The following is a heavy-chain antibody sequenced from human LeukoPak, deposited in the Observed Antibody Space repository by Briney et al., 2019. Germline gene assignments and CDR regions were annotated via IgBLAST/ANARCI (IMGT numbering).Heavy chain of an antibody. J-gene: IGHJ5*02. CDR1: GYTFTSYD. D-gene: IGHD3-9*01. CDR3: ARVDDILTGYFWSDP. V-gene: IGHV1-8*01. CDR2: MNPNSGNT. Sequence: ASVKVSCKASGYTFTSYDINWVRQATGQGLEWMGWMNPNSGNTGYAQKFQGRVTMTRNTSISTAYMELSSLRSEDTAVYYCARVDDILTGYFWSDPWGQGTLVTVSS.